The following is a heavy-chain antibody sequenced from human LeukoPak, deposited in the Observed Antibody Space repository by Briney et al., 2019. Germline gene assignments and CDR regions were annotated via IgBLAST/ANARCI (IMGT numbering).Heavy chain of an antibody. CDR1: GFTFSNYN. CDR2: ISGTSGYI. D-gene: IGHD4-11*01. V-gene: IGHV3-21*01. J-gene: IGHJ3*02. CDR3: ARDSTTDAFDI. Sequence: GGSLRLSCAASGFTFSNYNMNWVRQAPGKGLEWVSSISGTSGYIYYADSVKGRFTISRDNAKNSLYLQMNSLRAEDTAVYYCARDSTTDAFDIWGQGTMVTVSS.